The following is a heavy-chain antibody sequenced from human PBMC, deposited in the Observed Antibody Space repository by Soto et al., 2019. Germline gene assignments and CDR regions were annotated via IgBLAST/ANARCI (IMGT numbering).Heavy chain of an antibody. CDR2: INAGNGNT. CDR3: ARDLRVGRSYYYYYGMDV. D-gene: IGHD3-10*01. J-gene: IGHJ6*02. V-gene: IGHV1-3*01. Sequence: QVQLVQSGAEVKKPGASVKVSCKASGYTFTSYAMHWVCQAPGQRLEWMGWINAGNGNTKYSQKFQGRVTITRDTSESTAYMELSSLRSEDTAVYYCARDLRVGRSYYYYYGMDVWGQGTTVTVSS. CDR1: GYTFTSYA.